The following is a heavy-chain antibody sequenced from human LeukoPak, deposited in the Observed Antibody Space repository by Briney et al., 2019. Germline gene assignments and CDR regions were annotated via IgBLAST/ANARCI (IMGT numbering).Heavy chain of an antibody. CDR3: ARVRTGTRYYDSSGLNY. CDR2: INPNSGGT. CDR1: GYTFTGYY. V-gene: IGHV1-2*06. Sequence: ASVKVSCKASGYTFTGYYMHWVRQAPGQGLEWMRRINPNSGGTNYAQKFQGRVTMTRDTSISTAYMELSRLRSDDTAVYYCARVRTGTRYYDSSGLNYWGQGTLVTVSS. D-gene: IGHD3-22*01. J-gene: IGHJ4*02.